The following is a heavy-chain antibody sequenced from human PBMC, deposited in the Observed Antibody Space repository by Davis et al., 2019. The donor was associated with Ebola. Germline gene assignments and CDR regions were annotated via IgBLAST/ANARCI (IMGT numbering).Heavy chain of an antibody. V-gene: IGHV4-59*01. CDR1: GGSISSSY. CDR2: IYYSGST. Sequence: SETLSLTCTVSGGSISSSYWSWIRQPPGKGLEWIGYIYYSGSTNYNPSLKSRVTISVDTSKNQFSLKLSSVTAADTAVYYCARVGSGSLFFYYGMDVWGKGTTVTVSS. J-gene: IGHJ6*04. CDR3: ARVGSGSLFFYYGMDV. D-gene: IGHD6-19*01.